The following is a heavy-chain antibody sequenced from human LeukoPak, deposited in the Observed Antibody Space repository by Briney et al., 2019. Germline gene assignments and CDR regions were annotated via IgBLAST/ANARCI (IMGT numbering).Heavy chain of an antibody. CDR1: GGSFSGYY. D-gene: IGHD3-10*01. Sequence: SETLSLTCAVYGGSFSGYYWSWIRQPPGKGLEWSGEINHSGSTKYNPSLKSRVTISVDTSKNQFFLKLSSVTAADTAVYYCARDAIGSGSTDYWGQGTLVTVSS. CDR2: INHSGST. V-gene: IGHV4-34*01. J-gene: IGHJ4*02. CDR3: ARDAIGSGSTDY.